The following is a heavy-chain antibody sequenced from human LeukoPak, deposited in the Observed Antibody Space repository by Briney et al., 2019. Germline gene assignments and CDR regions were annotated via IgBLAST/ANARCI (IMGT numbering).Heavy chain of an antibody. J-gene: IGHJ4*02. CDR3: ARDRRWSGYYIFDY. CDR1: GFTFSSYS. CDR2: ISSSSSTI. V-gene: IGHV3-48*01. Sequence: GGSLRLSCAASGFTFSSYSMNWVRQAPGKGLEWVSYISSSSSTIYYADSVKGRFTISRDNAKNSLYLQMNSLRAEDTVVYYCARDRRWSGYYIFDYWGQGTLVTVSS. D-gene: IGHD3-3*01.